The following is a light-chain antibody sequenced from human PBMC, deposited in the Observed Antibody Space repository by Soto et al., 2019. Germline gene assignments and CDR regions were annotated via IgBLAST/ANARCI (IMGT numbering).Light chain of an antibody. CDR3: SSYTSSSTLLYV. CDR2: DVS. CDR1: SSDVGGYNY. Sequence: QSALTQPASVSGSPGQSITISCTGTSSDVGGYNYVSWYQQHPGKAPKLMIYDVSNRPSGVSNRFSGSKSGNTASLTISGLQAEDEDDYYYSSYTSSSTLLYVFGTGTKLTVL. J-gene: IGLJ1*01. V-gene: IGLV2-14*01.